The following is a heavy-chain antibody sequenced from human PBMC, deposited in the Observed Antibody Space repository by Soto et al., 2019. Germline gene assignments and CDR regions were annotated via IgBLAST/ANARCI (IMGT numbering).Heavy chain of an antibody. CDR3: ASAFDPGYSYGLFDY. V-gene: IGHV1-18*04. J-gene: IGHJ4*02. D-gene: IGHD5-18*01. CDR1: GYNFSDFG. CDR2: ISGKNGNT. Sequence: ASVKVSCKASGYNFSDFGITWVRQAPGQGLEWMGWISGKNGNTNYAQKFQGRVTITADESTSTAYMELSSLRSEDTAVYYCASAFDPGYSYGLFDYWGQGTLVTVSS.